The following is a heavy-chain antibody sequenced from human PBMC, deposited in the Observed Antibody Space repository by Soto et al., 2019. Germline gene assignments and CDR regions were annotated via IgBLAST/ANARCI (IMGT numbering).Heavy chain of an antibody. V-gene: IGHV4-59*01. CDR1: GGSIRSYY. D-gene: IGHD2-8*01. J-gene: IGHJ4*02. Sequence: SETLSLTCTVSGGSIRSYYWSWIRQPPGKGLEWIGYIYYSGSTNCNPSLKSRLTISVDTSKNQFSLKPSSVTAADTAVYYCARGSPTLGYCTNGVCTHFDSWGQGTLVTVSS. CDR3: ARGSPTLGYCTNGVCTHFDS. CDR2: IYYSGST.